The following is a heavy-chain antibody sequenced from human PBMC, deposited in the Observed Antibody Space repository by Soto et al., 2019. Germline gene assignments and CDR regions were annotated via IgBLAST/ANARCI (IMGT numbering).Heavy chain of an antibody. CDR3: ARDQIGYCSGGSCEDGPTFAP. J-gene: IGHJ5*02. Sequence: QVQLQESGPGLVRPSQTLSLTCTVSGGAIRGGGYYWTWIRQHPGKGLEWMGYIYYTGTTYYNPSLKSRVIISIDTSKNQFSLKLSSVTAADTAVYYCARDQIGYCSGGSCEDGPTFAPWGQGSLVTVSS. V-gene: IGHV4-31*03. CDR1: GGAIRGGGYY. CDR2: IYYTGTT. D-gene: IGHD2-15*01.